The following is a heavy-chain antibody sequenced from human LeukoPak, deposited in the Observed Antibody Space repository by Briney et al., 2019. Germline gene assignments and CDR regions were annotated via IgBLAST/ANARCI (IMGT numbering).Heavy chain of an antibody. J-gene: IGHJ4*02. CDR1: GFTFSSYA. Sequence: GGSLRLSCAASGFTFSSYAMHWVRQAPGKGLEWVAVISYDGSNKYYADSVKGPFTISRANSKNTLYLQLNSLRAEDTAVYYCARGEWDDGVYYFDYWGQGTLVTVSS. V-gene: IGHV3-30*04. CDR3: ARGEWDDGVYYFDY. D-gene: IGHD1-26*01. CDR2: ISYDGSNK.